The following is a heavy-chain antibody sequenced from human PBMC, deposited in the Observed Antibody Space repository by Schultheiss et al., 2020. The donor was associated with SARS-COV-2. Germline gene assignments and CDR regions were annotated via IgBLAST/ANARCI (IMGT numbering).Heavy chain of an antibody. CDR2: INSDGSST. CDR3: VKGLDLGGY. CDR1: GFTFSSYA. J-gene: IGHJ4*02. D-gene: IGHD3/OR15-3a*01. Sequence: GGSLRLSCAASGFTFSSYAMSWVRQAPGKGLVWVSRINSDGSSTSYADSVKGRFTISRDNSKNTLYLQMSSLRAEDTAVYYCVKGLDLGGYWGQGALVTVSS. V-gene: IGHV3-74*01.